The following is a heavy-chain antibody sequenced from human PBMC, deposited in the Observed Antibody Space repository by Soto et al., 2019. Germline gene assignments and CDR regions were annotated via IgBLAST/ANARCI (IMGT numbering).Heavy chain of an antibody. CDR3: AKDFAYYDFWSGYYSAGDYYYYMDV. CDR2: ISHDGSNK. CDR1: GFTFSSYG. Sequence: GGSLRLSCAASGFTFSSYGMHWVRQAPGKGLEWVAVISHDGSNKYYADSVKGRFTISRDNSKNTLYLQMNSLRAEDTAVYYCAKDFAYYDFWSGYYSAGDYYYYMDVWGKGTTVTVSS. V-gene: IGHV3-30*18. D-gene: IGHD3-3*01. J-gene: IGHJ6*03.